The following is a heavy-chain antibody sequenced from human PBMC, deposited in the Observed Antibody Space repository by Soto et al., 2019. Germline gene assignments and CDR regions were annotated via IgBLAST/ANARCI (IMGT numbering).Heavy chain of an antibody. CDR1: GFPFSSYA. V-gene: IGHV3-23*01. Sequence: EVQLLESGGGLLQPGGSLRLSCAASGFPFSSYAVSWVRQAPGKGLEWVSAISGSGVGTYYADSVKGRFTISRDNSKNTLYLQMNGLRAEDTAVYYCAKGLDYYSYYMDVWGKGTTVTVSS. CDR3: AKGLDYYSYYMDV. J-gene: IGHJ6*03. CDR2: ISGSGVGT.